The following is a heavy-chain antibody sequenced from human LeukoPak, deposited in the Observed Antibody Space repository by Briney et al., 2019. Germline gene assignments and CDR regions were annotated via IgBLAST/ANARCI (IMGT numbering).Heavy chain of an antibody. CDR1: GGSMSSYY. CDR2: IYTSGST. V-gene: IGHV4-4*07. J-gene: IGHJ6*02. CDR3: AREYSSSSGPMDV. Sequence: SEALSLTCTVSGGSMSSYYWSWIRQPAGKGLEWIGRIYTSGSTNYNPSLKSRVTMSVDTSKNQFSLKLSSVTAADTAVYYCAREYSSSSGPMDVWGQGTTVTVSS. D-gene: IGHD6-6*01.